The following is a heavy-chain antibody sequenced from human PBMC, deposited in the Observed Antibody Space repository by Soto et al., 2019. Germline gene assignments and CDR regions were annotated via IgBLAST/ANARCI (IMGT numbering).Heavy chain of an antibody. CDR1: GYTFTVYY. Sequence: ASVKVSCTASGYTFTVYYMHWVRQAPGQGLEWMGWINPNSGGTNYAQKFQGWVTMTRDTSISTAYMELSRLRSDDTAVYYCARGQYYYDSSGAFDYWGQGTLVTVS. CDR2: INPNSGGT. J-gene: IGHJ4*02. CDR3: ARGQYYYDSSGAFDY. V-gene: IGHV1-2*04. D-gene: IGHD3-22*01.